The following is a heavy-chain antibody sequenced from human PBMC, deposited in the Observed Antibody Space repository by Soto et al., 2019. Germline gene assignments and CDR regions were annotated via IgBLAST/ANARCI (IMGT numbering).Heavy chain of an antibody. CDR1: GDSVSAGRYY. Sequence: SETLSLTCTVSGDSVSAGRYYWSWIRQPPGKGLEWIGFIYYTGTTRYNPSLQSRDLMSVDTSKNQLSLNLNSVTAADTAVYYSAKVGTTATCFDPLGQGTLFTVSS. CDR3: AKVGTTATCFDP. V-gene: IGHV4-61*01. J-gene: IGHJ5*02. D-gene: IGHD1-26*01. CDR2: IYYTGTT.